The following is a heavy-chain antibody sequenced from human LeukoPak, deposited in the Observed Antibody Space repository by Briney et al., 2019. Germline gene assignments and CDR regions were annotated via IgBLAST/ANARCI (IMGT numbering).Heavy chain of an antibody. D-gene: IGHD2-15*01. CDR2: INPSGGST. CDR3: ARDLWFVTDIVVVVAAKRQYGMDV. Sequence: WASVKVSCKASGYTFTSYYMHWVRQAPGQGLEWMGLINPSGGSTSYAQKFQGRVTMTRDTSTSTVYMELSSLRSEDTAVYYCARDLWFVTDIVVVVAAKRQYGMDVWGQGTTVTVSS. CDR1: GYTFTSYY. J-gene: IGHJ6*02. V-gene: IGHV1-46*01.